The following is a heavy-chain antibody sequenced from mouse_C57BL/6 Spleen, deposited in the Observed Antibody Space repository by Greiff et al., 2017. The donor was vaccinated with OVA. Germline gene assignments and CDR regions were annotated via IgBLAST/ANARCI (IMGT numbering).Heavy chain of an antibody. V-gene: IGHV1-15*01. D-gene: IGHD2-2*01. Sequence: LVESGAELVRPGASVTLSCKASGYTFTDYEMHWVKQTPVHGLEWIGAIDPETGGTAYNQKFKGKAILTADKSSSTAYMELRSLTSEDSAVYYCTRGGYYGYFDVWGTGTTVTVSS. CDR3: TRGGYYGYFDV. J-gene: IGHJ1*03. CDR1: GYTFTDYE. CDR2: IDPETGGT.